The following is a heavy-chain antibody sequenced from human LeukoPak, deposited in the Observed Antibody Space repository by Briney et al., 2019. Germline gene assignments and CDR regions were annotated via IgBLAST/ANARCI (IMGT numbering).Heavy chain of an antibody. CDR3: ARDIGASGGYYDFWSGHYGGWFDP. CDR2: INPNSGGT. Sequence: GASVKVSCKASGYTFTSYGISWVRQAPGQGLEWMGWINPNSGGTNYAQKFQGRVTMTRDTSISTAYMELSRLRSDDTAVYYCARDIGASGGYYDFWSGHYGGWFDPWGQGTLVAVSS. J-gene: IGHJ5*02. D-gene: IGHD3-3*01. CDR1: GYTFTSYG. V-gene: IGHV1-2*02.